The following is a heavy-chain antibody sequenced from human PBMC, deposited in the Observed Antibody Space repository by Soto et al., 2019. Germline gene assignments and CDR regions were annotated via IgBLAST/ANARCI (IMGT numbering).Heavy chain of an antibody. J-gene: IGHJ5*02. CDR3: AKGGPVTGGFDP. Sequence: EGQLLQSGGDLVQPGGSLRLSCAGSGLTLRSYAMTWIRQTPEKGLEWVSTISGRSGVPSYADSVNGRFTVSRDNSKNTLYLQMNSLRPDDTAIYYCAKGGPVTGGFDPWVQGTLVTVAS. D-gene: IGHD3-16*01. V-gene: IGHV3-23*01. CDR1: GLTLRSYA. CDR2: ISGRSGVP.